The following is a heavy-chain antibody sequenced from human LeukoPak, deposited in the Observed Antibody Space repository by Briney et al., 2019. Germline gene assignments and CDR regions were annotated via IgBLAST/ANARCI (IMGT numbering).Heavy chain of an antibody. V-gene: IGHV1-69*05. J-gene: IGHJ5*02. CDR1: GGTFTSYA. CDR3: ARNYCSSTSCRDWFDP. CDR2: IIPIFGTA. Sequence: SVKVSCKASGGTFTSYAISWVRQAPGQGLEWMGRIIPIFGTANYAQKFQGRVTITTDESTSTAYMELSSLRSQDTAVYYCARNYCSSTSCRDWFDPWGQGTLVTVSS. D-gene: IGHD2-2*01.